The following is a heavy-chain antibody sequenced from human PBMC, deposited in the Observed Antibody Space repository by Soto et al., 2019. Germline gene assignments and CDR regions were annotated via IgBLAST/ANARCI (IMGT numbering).Heavy chain of an antibody. V-gene: IGHV4-59*08. J-gene: IGHJ4*02. Sequence: QVQLQESGPGLVKPSETLSLTCTVSGDSINNYYWSWIRQPPRKGLEWIGYIYYSGSTNYNPSLKSRVTISVDTSKNQFSLKLSSVTAADTAVYYCARHSRYDGISGYYDYWGQGTLVTVSS. CDR2: IYYSGST. D-gene: IGHD5-12*01. CDR1: GDSINNYY. CDR3: ARHSRYDGISGYYDY.